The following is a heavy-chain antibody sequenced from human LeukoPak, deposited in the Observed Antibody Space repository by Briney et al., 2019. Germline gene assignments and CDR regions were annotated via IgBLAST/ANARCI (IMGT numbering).Heavy chain of an antibody. CDR1: GFTFNTFE. CDR3: ATKVPGSSHFSS. J-gene: IGHJ4*02. V-gene: IGHV3-48*03. Sequence: GGSLRLARAASGFTFNTFEMNWVRQAPGKGLEWVSYVSGSGDEIRYGDSVRGRFTISRDNAKSSLYLQMNSLRAEDTAVYYCATKVPGSSHFSSWGQGTLVTVSS. CDR2: VSGSGDEI. D-gene: IGHD6-19*01.